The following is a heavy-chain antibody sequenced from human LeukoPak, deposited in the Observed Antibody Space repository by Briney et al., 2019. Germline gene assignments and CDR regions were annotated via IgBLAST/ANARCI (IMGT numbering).Heavy chain of an antibody. CDR1: GLTFSSYG. CDR2: ISYDGSNK. Sequence: GRSLRLSCAASGLTFSSYGMHWVRQAPGKGLEWVAVISYDGSNKYYADSVKGRFTISRDNSKNTLYLQMNSLRAEDSAVYYCAKPPGWYYYYYGMDVWGKGTTVTVSS. CDR3: AKPPGWYYYYYGMDV. J-gene: IGHJ6*04. V-gene: IGHV3-30*18. D-gene: IGHD6-19*01.